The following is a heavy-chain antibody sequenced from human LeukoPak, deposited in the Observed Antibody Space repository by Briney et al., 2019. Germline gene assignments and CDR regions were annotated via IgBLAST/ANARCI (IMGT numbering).Heavy chain of an antibody. Sequence: GGSLRLSCAASGNSWMHWVRQAPGKGLVWVSHINSDGSWTSYADSVKGRFTISKDNAKNTVYLQMNSLRAEDTAVYYCLRDLNWSLDQWGQGTLVTVSS. CDR3: LRDLNWSLDQ. V-gene: IGHV3-74*01. CDR2: INSDGSWT. D-gene: IGHD1-20*01. CDR1: GNSW. J-gene: IGHJ4*02.